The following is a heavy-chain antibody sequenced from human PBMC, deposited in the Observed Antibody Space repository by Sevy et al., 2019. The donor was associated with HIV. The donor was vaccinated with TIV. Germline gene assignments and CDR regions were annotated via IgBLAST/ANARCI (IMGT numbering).Heavy chain of an antibody. CDR2: ISGPGALT. Sequence: GGSLRLSCAVSGFTFRSYAMSWVRQAPGKGLEWVSSISGPGALTYYAESVKGRFTNSRDNSKNTLFLQMNSLRAEDTALYYCAKGDEPAADYADYVPNAVDIWGQGTMVTVSS. V-gene: IGHV3-23*01. CDR1: GFTFRSYA. J-gene: IGHJ3*02. CDR3: AKGDEPAADYADYVPNAVDI. D-gene: IGHD4-17*01.